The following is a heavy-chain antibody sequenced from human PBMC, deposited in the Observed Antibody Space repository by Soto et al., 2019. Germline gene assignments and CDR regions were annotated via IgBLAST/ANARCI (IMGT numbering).Heavy chain of an antibody. Sequence: SVKVSCKASGGTFSNHAISWLRQAPGQGLEWVGGIIPMFPTADYAQKFQGRVTITADESTSTAYMELSSLRSEDTAVYYCARDVSGPFDYWGQGTLVTVSS. V-gene: IGHV1-69*13. J-gene: IGHJ4*02. CDR2: IIPMFPTA. CDR1: GGTFSNHA. CDR3: ARDVSGPFDY.